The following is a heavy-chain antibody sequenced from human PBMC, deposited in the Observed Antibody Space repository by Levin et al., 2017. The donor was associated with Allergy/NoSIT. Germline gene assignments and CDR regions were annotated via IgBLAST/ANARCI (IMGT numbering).Heavy chain of an antibody. D-gene: IGHD6-13*01. CDR1: GFTFSSYA. J-gene: IGHJ5*02. V-gene: IGHV3-23*01. CDR2: ISGSGGST. Sequence: GESLKISCAASGFTFSSYAMSWVRQAPGKGLEWVSAISGSGGSTYYADSVKGRFTISRDNSKNTLYLQMNSLRAEDTAVYYCAKAGWQLVRGWFDPWGQGTLVTVSS. CDR3: AKAGWQLVRGWFDP.